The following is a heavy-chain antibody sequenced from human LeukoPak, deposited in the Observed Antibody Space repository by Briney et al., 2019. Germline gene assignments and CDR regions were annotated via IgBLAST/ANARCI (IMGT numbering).Heavy chain of an antibody. D-gene: IGHD3-10*01. CDR3: ARVAARSGSIDY. V-gene: IGHV1-2*06. CDR1: GYTFTGYY. Sequence: VASVKVSCTASGYTFTGYYMHWVRQAPGQGLEWMGRINPNSGGTNYAQKFQGRVTMTRDTSISTAYMELSRLRSDDTAVYYCARVAARSGSIDYWGQGTLVTVSS. CDR2: INPNSGGT. J-gene: IGHJ4*02.